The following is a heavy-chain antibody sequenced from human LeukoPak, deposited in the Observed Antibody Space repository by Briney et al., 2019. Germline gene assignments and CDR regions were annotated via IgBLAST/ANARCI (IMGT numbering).Heavy chain of an antibody. CDR1: GFTFSSYA. CDR3: AKDHLPGIVVADRDY. V-gene: IGHV3-23*01. D-gene: IGHD6-19*01. CDR2: ISGSGGST. Sequence: GGSLRLSCAASGFTFSSYAMSWVRRAPGKGLEWVSAISGSGGSTYYADSVKGRFTVSRDNSKNTLYLQINGLRAEDTAVYYCAKDHLPGIVVADRDYWGQGTLVTVSS. J-gene: IGHJ4*02.